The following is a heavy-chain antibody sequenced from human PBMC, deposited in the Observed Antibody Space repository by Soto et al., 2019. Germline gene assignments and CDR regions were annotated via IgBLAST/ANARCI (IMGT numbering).Heavy chain of an antibody. V-gene: IGHV3-33*03. CDR3: AKDMAAAAHPGDACDI. Sequence: QVQLVESGGGVVQPGRSLRLSCAASGFTFSNYGMHWVRQAPGKGVEWVAVIWNDGTNKYYVDSVRGRFPISRDDSKNTLYLEMSGLRAEDTGMYYCAKDMAAAAHPGDACDIWGLGTMVSVSA. J-gene: IGHJ3*02. D-gene: IGHD6-13*01. CDR2: IWNDGTNK. CDR1: GFTFSNYG.